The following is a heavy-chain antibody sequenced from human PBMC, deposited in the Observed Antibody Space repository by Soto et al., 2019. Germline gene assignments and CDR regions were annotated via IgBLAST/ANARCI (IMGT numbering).Heavy chain of an antibody. CDR1: GFTFSTYG. V-gene: IGHV3-33*08. CDR3: ARDRWAPRLPDF. Sequence: QVQLVESGGGVVQPGGSLRLSCTASGFTFSTYGMHWFRQAPGKGLEWVAVVLYDGNSKYYADSEKGRFTISRDNSKNTLFLQMNSLRVEDTAVYYCARDRWAPRLPDFRGQGALVTVSS. J-gene: IGHJ4*01. CDR2: VLYDGNSK.